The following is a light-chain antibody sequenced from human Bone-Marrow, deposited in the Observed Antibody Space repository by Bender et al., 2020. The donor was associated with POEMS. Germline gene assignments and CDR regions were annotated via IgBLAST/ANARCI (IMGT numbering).Light chain of an antibody. Sequence: QSVLTQPPSASGTPGQRVTISCSTSNSNVGYNYVYWYQQLPGTTPKLLIYRNDQRPSGVPDRFSGSKSGTSASLAITGLQAEDEGDYYCQSYDNSLGGWVFGGGTKLTVL. J-gene: IGLJ3*02. CDR1: NSNVGYNY. CDR2: RND. V-gene: IGLV1-47*01. CDR3: QSYDNSLGGWV.